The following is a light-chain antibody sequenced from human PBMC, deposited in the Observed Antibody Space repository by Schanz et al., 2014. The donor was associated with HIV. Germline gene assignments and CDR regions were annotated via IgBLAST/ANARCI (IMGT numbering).Light chain of an antibody. CDR1: SSNIKINA. V-gene: IGLV1-44*01. Sequence: QSVLTQPPSASGTPGQRVTISCSGSSSNIKINAVNWYQHLPGTAPKLLIYNSYHRPSGVPDRFSGSKSGTSASLAISGLQSEDEADYYCTTWDDSLNGWVFGGGTKLTVL. CDR3: TTWDDSLNGWV. J-gene: IGLJ3*02. CDR2: NSY.